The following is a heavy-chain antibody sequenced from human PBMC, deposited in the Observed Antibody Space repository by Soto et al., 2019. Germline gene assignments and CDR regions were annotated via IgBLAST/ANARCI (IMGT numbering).Heavy chain of an antibody. V-gene: IGHV5-51*01. CDR2: IYPGDSDT. J-gene: IGHJ6*02. CDR1: GYSFTTYW. Sequence: GESLKISCQGSGYSFTTYWIGWVRQMPGKGLEWMGIIYPGDSDTRYSPSFQGQVTISADKSISTAYLQWSSLKASDTALYYCAIRIASGRPYYYYGMDVWGQGTTVTVSS. CDR3: AIRIASGRPYYYYGMDV. D-gene: IGHD1-26*01.